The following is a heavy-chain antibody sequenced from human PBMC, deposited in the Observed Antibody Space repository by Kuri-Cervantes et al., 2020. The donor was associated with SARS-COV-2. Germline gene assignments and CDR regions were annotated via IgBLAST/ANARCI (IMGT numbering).Heavy chain of an antibody. J-gene: IGHJ4*02. CDR3: GKVSWLQLWRRYSDS. CDR1: GVPVTGGSYS. V-gene: IGHV4-61*09. D-gene: IGHD5-24*01. CDR2: LDTSGST. Sequence: SETLSLTCAVSGVPVTGGSYSWAWIRQPAGKGLEWIGHLDTSGSTTYNPSLRGRVTISLDPSNNRFSLSLTSTTAADTAVYYCGKVSWLQLWRRYSDSWGQGTLVTVSS.